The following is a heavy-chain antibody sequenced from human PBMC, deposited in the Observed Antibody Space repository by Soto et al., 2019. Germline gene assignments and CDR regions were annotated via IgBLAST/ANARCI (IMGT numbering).Heavy chain of an antibody. J-gene: IGHJ4*02. Sequence: ASVKVSCKASGYPFTTYSMHWVRQAPGQGLEWMGIINPSGGSTTYAQKFQGRVIMTRDTSTSTLYMELTSLRSEDTAVYYCARDTIYYNTTDYSFDYWGQGTRVTVSS. CDR3: ARDTIYYNTTDYSFDY. CDR1: GYPFTTYS. V-gene: IGHV1-46*03. CDR2: INPSGGST. D-gene: IGHD3-22*01.